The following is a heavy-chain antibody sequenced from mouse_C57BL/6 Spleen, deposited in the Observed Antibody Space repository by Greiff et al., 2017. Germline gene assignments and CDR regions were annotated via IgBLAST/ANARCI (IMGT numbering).Heavy chain of an antibody. Sequence: EVHLVESGGGLVKPGGSLKLSCAASGFTFSDYGMHWVRQAPEKGLEWVAYISSGSSTIYYADTVKGRFTISRDNAKNTLFLQMTSLRSEDTAMYYCARLTAQATFAYWGQGTLVTVSA. CDR2: ISSGSSTI. CDR3: ARLTAQATFAY. D-gene: IGHD3-2*02. J-gene: IGHJ3*01. V-gene: IGHV5-17*01. CDR1: GFTFSDYG.